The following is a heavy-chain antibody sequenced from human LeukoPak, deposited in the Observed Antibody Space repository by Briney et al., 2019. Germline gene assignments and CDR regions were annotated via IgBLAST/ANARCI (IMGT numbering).Heavy chain of an antibody. D-gene: IGHD3-22*01. V-gene: IGHV4-39*01. CDR1: GGSISSSSYY. Sequence: SETLSLTCTVSGGSISSSSYYWGWIRQPPGKGLEWIGSIYYSGSTYYNPSLKSRVTISVDTSKNQFSLKLSSVTAADTAVYYRARHVYDSSGYYYVGSFDYWGQGTLVTVSS. CDR2: IYYSGST. CDR3: ARHVYDSSGYYYVGSFDY. J-gene: IGHJ4*02.